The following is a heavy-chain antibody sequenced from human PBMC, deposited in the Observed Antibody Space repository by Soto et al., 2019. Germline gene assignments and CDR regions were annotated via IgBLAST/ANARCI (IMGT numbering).Heavy chain of an antibody. CDR3: ARDPLSGITRFCLVSKLLAY. J-gene: IGHJ4*02. Sequence: ASVKVSCEASCYTFARYWRSSGLQAPGQRLEWMGWIRAYNGNTNYARRLQGRVTMTTDTSTSTAYMELRSLRSDDTAVYYCARDPLSGITRFCLVSKLLAYSGQRTSVIVSS. CDR2: IRAYNGNT. D-gene: IGHD3-9*01. V-gene: IGHV1-18*01. CDR1: CYTFARYW.